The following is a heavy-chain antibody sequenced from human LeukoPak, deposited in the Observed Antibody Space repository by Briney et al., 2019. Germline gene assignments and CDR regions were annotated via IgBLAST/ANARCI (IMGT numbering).Heavy chain of an antibody. D-gene: IGHD5-18*01. V-gene: IGHV1-2*04. CDR1: GYTFTGYY. CDR2: INPNSGGT. J-gene: IGHJ6*02. CDR3: AREGVDTANYGMDV. Sequence: ASVTVSCKASGYTFTGYYMHWVRQAPGQGLEWMGWINPNSGGTNYAQKFQGWVTMTRDTSISTAYVELSGLRSDDTAVYYCAREGVDTANYGMDVWAQGTTVTVSS.